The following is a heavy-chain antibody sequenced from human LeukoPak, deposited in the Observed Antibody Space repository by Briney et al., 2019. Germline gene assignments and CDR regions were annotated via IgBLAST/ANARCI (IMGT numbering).Heavy chain of an antibody. CDR2: ISRSGGIT. V-gene: IGHV3-23*01. CDR3: SKDGGSYTGYFDY. J-gene: IGHJ4*02. Sequence: GGSLRLSCAASVFTFSSYDMIWVGQAPGKGLEWVSAISRSGGITYYADSVKGRFTISRDNSKNTLYLQMNILRADDRAVYSCSKDGGSYTGYFDYWGQGTLVTVSS. CDR1: VFTFSSYD. D-gene: IGHD1-26*01.